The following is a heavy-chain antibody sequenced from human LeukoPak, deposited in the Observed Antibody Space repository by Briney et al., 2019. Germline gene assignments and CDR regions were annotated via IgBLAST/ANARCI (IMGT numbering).Heavy chain of an antibody. CDR1: GYSISSGFH. D-gene: IGHD2-15*01. CDR3: ARYAAGYYYFYMDV. V-gene: IGHV4-38-2*01. CDR2: IHHSGST. J-gene: IGHJ6*03. Sequence: SETLSLTCAVSGYSISSGFHWAWVWPTPGKGLEWIGSIHHSGSTYQNPSLKSRVTISMDTSKNQFSLNLTSVSAADTAVYYCARYAAGYYYFYMDVWGKGTSVTVSS.